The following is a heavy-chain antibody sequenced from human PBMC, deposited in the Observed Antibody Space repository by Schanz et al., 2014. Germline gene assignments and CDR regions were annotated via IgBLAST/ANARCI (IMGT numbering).Heavy chain of an antibody. CDR1: GYTFTGYY. D-gene: IGHD3-3*01. V-gene: IGHV1-2*02. CDR3: ARESVSRTRLFDP. CDR2: INPNSGGK. J-gene: IGHJ5*02. Sequence: QVQLVQSGAEVKKPGASVKVSCKASGYTFTGYYMHWVRQAPGQGHERMGRINPNSGGKNNAQNFQGRVTMTKDTSINTVSMELSTLTSDDTAVYYCARESVSRTRLFDPWGQGTLVTVSS.